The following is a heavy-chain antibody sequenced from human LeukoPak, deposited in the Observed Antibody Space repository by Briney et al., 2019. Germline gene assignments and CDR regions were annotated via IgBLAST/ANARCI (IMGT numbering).Heavy chain of an antibody. CDR3: ANSGWYDFVY. V-gene: IGHV3-30-3*01. CDR1: GFTFSSYA. Sequence: GGSLRLSCAASGFTFSSYAMHWVRQAPGKGLEWVAVISYDGSNKYYADSVKGRFTISRDNSKNTLYLQMNSLRAEDTAVYYCANSGWYDFVYWGQGTLVTVSS. CDR2: ISYDGSNK. D-gene: IGHD6-19*01. J-gene: IGHJ4*02.